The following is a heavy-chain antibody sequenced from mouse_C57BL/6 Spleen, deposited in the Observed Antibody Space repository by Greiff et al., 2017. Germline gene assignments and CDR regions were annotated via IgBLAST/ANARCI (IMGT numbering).Heavy chain of an antibody. V-gene: IGHV3-6*01. Sequence: ESGPGLVKPSQSLSLTCSVTGYSITSGYYWNWIRQFPGNKLEWMGYISYDGSNNYNPSLKNRISITRDTSKNQFFLKLNSVTTEDTATYYCARARGYGFAYWGQGTLVTVSA. CDR3: ARARGYGFAY. J-gene: IGHJ3*01. CDR1: GYSITSGYY. D-gene: IGHD1-2*01. CDR2: ISYDGSN.